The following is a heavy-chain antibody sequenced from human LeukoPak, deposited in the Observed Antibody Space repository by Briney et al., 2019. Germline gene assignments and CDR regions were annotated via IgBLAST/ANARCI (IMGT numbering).Heavy chain of an antibody. D-gene: IGHD6-19*01. J-gene: IGHJ4*02. Sequence: GGSLRLSCAASGFTFSSYGMHWVRQAPGKGLEWVAVISYDGSNKYYADSVKGRFTISRDNSKNTLYLQMNSLRAEDTAVCYCAKDLGSSGWPKGYDYWGQGTLVTVSS. V-gene: IGHV3-30*18. CDR1: GFTFSSYG. CDR2: ISYDGSNK. CDR3: AKDLGSSGWPKGYDY.